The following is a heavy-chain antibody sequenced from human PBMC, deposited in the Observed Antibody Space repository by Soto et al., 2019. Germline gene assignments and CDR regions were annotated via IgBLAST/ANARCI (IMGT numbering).Heavy chain of an antibody. V-gene: IGHV4-31*03. D-gene: IGHD2-15*01. Sequence: PSETLSLTCSVSGDSIKSGDYYWSWIRQPPGKGLEWLGYISNTGSAYDNVSFYSRLSISLDTSKNQFSLKLSSVTAADTALYFCARVMTHIAVVYPFFHYFDPWGQGAPVTVSS. J-gene: IGHJ5*02. CDR3: ARVMTHIAVVYPFFHYFDP. CDR2: ISNTGSA. CDR1: GDSIKSGDYY.